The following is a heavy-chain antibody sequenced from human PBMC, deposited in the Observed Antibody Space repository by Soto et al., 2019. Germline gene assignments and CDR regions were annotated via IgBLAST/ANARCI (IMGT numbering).Heavy chain of an antibody. V-gene: IGHV3-30-3*01. D-gene: IGHD4-17*01. Sequence: QVQLVESGGGVVQPGRSLRLSCAASGFTFSSYAMHWVRQAPGKGLEWVAVISYDGSNKYYADSVKGRFTISRDNSKNTLYLQMNSLRAEDTAVYYCARDRDYGGNSDHYGMDVWGQGTTVTVSS. CDR3: ARDRDYGGNSDHYGMDV. J-gene: IGHJ6*02. CDR2: ISYDGSNK. CDR1: GFTFSSYA.